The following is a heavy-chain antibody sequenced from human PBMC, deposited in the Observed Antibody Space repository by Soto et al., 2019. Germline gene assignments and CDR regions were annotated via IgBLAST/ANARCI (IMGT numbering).Heavy chain of an antibody. CDR2: ISSSGTTI. J-gene: IGHJ4*02. CDR1: GLTFSSYE. CDR3: ARDCSNGLCPFDY. V-gene: IGHV3-11*01. Sequence: PGGSLRFSCAASGLTFSSYEMNWIRQAPGKGLEWVSYISSSGTTIYYADSVRGRFTISRDNAKKSLYLQMNSLKAEDTAVYYCARDCSNGLCPFDYWGQGTLVTVSS. D-gene: IGHD2-8*01.